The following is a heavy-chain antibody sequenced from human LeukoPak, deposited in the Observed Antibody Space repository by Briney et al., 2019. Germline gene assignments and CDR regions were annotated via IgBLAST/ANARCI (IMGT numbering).Heavy chain of an antibody. D-gene: IGHD6-19*01. CDR1: GFTFSSYA. J-gene: IGHJ4*02. Sequence: GGSLRLSCAASGFTFSSYAMSWVRQAPGKGLEWVSAISGSGGSTYYADSVKGRFTISRDNAKNSLYLQMNSLRAEDTAVYYCARDRAVAGLDYWGQGTLVTVSS. CDR3: ARDRAVAGLDY. CDR2: ISGSGGST. V-gene: IGHV3-23*01.